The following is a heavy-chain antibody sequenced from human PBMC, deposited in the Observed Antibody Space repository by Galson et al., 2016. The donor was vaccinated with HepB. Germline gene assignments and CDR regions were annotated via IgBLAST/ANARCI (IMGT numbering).Heavy chain of an antibody. D-gene: IGHD4-17*01. V-gene: IGHV3-23*01. CDR3: AKSAGRAVTTLDYYYGMDV. CDR2: IRGSSSSI. CDR1: GFTFSSYA. J-gene: IGHJ6*02. Sequence: SLRLSCAASGFTFSSYAMNWVRQAPGQGLEWVSTIRGSSSSIYYADSLKGRFTVSRDNSKNTLFLQMNSLRAEDTAVYYCAKSAGRAVTTLDYYYGMDVWGQGTTVTVSS.